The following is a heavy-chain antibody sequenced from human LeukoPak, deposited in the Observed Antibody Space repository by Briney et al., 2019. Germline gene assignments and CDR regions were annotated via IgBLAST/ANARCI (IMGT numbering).Heavy chain of an antibody. J-gene: IGHJ4*02. Sequence: GGSLRLSCAASGFTFSSYSMNWVRQAPGKGLEWVSSISRSSSDIYYADSVKGRFTISRDNAKNSLYLQMNSLRAEDTAVYYCARGRPHGNDYWGQGTLVTVSS. D-gene: IGHD4-23*01. CDR2: ISRSSSDI. CDR1: GFTFSSYS. V-gene: IGHV3-21*01. CDR3: ARGRPHGNDY.